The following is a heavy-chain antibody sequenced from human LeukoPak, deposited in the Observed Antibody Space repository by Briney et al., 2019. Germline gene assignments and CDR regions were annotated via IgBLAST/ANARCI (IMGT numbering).Heavy chain of an antibody. CDR1: GGSISSSNYY. J-gene: IGHJ4*02. Sequence: SETLSLTCTVSGGSISSSNYYWGWIRQPPGKGLEWIGSIYYSGSTYYSPSLKSRVTISVDTSKNQFSLKLSSVTAADTAVYYCASRGRWLQGNDYWGQGTLVTVSS. CDR3: ASRGRWLQGNDY. D-gene: IGHD5-24*01. V-gene: IGHV4-39*07. CDR2: IYYSGST.